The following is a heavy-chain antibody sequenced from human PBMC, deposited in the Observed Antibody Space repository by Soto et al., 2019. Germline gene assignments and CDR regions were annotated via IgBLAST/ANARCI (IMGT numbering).Heavy chain of an antibody. D-gene: IGHD4-17*01. Sequence: VASVKVSCKASGYTFTSYAMHWVRQAPGQRLEWMGWINAGNGNTKYSQKFQGRVTITRDTSASTAYMELSSLRSEDTAVYYCARVRYGDHVGLDYSGQGIRVTVAS. CDR3: ARVRYGDHVGLDY. CDR1: GYTFTSYA. CDR2: INAGNGNT. V-gene: IGHV1-3*01. J-gene: IGHJ4*02.